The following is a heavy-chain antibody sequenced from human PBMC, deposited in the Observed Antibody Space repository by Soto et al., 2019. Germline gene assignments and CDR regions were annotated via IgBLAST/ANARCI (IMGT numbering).Heavy chain of an antibody. Sequence: QVQLVQSGPEVKKAGASVKVSCTAPTDYIFLAYGFDWVRQAPGQGLEWMGWISPKFGRTNYARALQDRFTMTTDVSTNSVSMELRDLRSDDTAVYYCARDDCNGGSCDGGHYLDLWGRGTPISVSS. J-gene: IGHJ2*01. D-gene: IGHD2-15*01. V-gene: IGHV1-18*01. CDR2: ISPKFGRT. CDR1: DYIFLAYG. CDR3: ARDDCNGGSCDGGHYLDL.